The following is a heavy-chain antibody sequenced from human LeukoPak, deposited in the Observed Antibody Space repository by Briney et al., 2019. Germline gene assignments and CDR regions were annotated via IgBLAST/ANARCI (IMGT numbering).Heavy chain of an antibody. V-gene: IGHV4-31*02. J-gene: IGHJ4*02. CDR3: ARVTGFKYYFDY. D-gene: IGHD3-9*01. CDR2: IYYSGST. Sequence: SPTLSRTFSGAGVSSISGGFYWSWPRPPPGLALEWIGYIYYSGSTYYNPSLKSRVTISVDTSKNQFSLKLSSVTAADTAVYYCARVTGFKYYFDYWGQGTLVTVSS. CDR1: GVSSISGGFY.